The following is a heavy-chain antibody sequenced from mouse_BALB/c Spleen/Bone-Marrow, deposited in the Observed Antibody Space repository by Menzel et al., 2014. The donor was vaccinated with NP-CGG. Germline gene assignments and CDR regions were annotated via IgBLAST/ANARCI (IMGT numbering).Heavy chain of an antibody. CDR1: GFNIKDTY. CDR2: IDPANGNT. CDR3: AAYYRYLAWFAY. D-gene: IGHD2-14*01. Sequence: EVQVVESGAELVKPGASVELSCTASGFNIKDTYMHWVKQRPEQGLEWIGRIDPANGNTKYDPKFQGKATITADTSSNTAYLQLSSLTSEDTAVYYCAAYYRYLAWFAYWGQGTLVTVSA. J-gene: IGHJ3*01. V-gene: IGHV14-3*02.